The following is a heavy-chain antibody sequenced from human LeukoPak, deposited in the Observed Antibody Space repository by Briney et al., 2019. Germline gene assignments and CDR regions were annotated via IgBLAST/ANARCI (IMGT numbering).Heavy chain of an antibody. CDR3: AREVGGNLGDAFDI. D-gene: IGHD4-23*01. CDR1: GFTFSNYW. V-gene: IGHV3-74*03. CDR2: INSDGSTA. Sequence: GGSLRLSCAASGFTFSNYWMHWVRQAPGKGLVWVSRINSDGSTATYADTVKGRFTTSRDNAKKTLYVQMNSLRAEDTAVYYCAREVGGNLGDAFDIWGQGTMVTVSS. J-gene: IGHJ3*02.